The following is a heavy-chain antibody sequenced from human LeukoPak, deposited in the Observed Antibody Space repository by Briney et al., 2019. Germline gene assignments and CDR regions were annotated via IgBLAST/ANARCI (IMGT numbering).Heavy chain of an antibody. V-gene: IGHV1-18*01. CDR1: GYTFTSYG. Sequence: ASVKVSCKASGYTFTSYGISWVRQAPGQGLEWMGWISAYNGNTNYAQKLQGRVTMTTDTSTSTAYMELRSLRSDDTAVYYCARDLSTVTTFWPWSGYYYMDVWGKGTTVTVSS. CDR2: ISAYNGNT. D-gene: IGHD4-11*01. J-gene: IGHJ6*03. CDR3: ARDLSTVTTFWPWSGYYYMDV.